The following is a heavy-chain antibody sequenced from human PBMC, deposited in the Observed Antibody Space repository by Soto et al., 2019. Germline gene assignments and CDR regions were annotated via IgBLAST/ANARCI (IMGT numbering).Heavy chain of an antibody. CDR1: GNTFTSYD. V-gene: IGHV1-8*01. CDR3: ARPRSGSYYYGMDV. Sequence: VQLVQSGAEVKKPGASEKVSCKASGNTFTSYDINWVRQATGQGLEWMGWMNPNSGNTGYAQKFQGRVTMTRNTSIITAYMELSSLRSEDTAVYYCARPRSGSYYYGMDVWGQGTAVTVSS. CDR2: MNPNSGNT. J-gene: IGHJ6*02. D-gene: IGHD3-3*01.